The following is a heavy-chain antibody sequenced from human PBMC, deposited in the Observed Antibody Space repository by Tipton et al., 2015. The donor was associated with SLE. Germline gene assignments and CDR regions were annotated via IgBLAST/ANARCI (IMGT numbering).Heavy chain of an antibody. Sequence: TLSLTCTVSGGSISSSSYYWGRIRQPPGKGLEWIGSIYYSGSTYYNPSLKSRVTISVDTSKNQFSLKLSSVTAADTAVYYCASSSGSYTKGVRAFDIWGQGTMVTVSS. V-gene: IGHV4-39*07. D-gene: IGHD1-26*01. CDR3: ASSSGSYTKGVRAFDI. J-gene: IGHJ3*02. CDR1: GGSISSSSYY. CDR2: IYYSGST.